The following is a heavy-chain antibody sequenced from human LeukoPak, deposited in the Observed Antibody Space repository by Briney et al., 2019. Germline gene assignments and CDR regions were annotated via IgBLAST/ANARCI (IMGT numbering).Heavy chain of an antibody. CDR3: ATDSYGSGSYYNAPFDY. J-gene: IGHJ4*02. CDR1: GYTLTELS. V-gene: IGHV1-24*01. CDR2: FDPEDGET. Sequence: ASVKLSCKVSGYTLTELSMHWVRQAPGKGLEWMGGFDPEDGETIYAQKFQGRVTMTEDTSTDTAYMELSSLRSEDTAVYSCATDSYGSGSYYNAPFDYWGQGTLVTVSS. D-gene: IGHD3-10*01.